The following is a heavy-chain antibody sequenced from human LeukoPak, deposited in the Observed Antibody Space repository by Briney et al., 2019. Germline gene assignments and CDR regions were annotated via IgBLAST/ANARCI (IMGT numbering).Heavy chain of an antibody. CDR2: INPYSGGT. J-gene: IGHJ4*02. V-gene: IGHV1-2*02. CDR3: APTPPDSYDNSGYFDY. Sequence: ASVKVSCKTFGYTFTAYYMHWVRQAPGQGLEWMGWINPYSGGTKYAQNFQGRLTVTRDPSISTAYMELSRLTSDDTAVYYCAPTPPDSYDNSGYFDYWGQGTLVTVSS. CDR1: GYTFTAYY. D-gene: IGHD3-22*01.